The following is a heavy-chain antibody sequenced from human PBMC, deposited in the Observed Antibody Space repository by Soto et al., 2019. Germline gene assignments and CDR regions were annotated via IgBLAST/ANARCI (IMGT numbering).Heavy chain of an antibody. CDR2: IWYDGSNK. CDR3: ARDKLVSNDAFDI. J-gene: IGHJ3*02. CDR1: GFTFSSYG. V-gene: IGHV3-33*01. D-gene: IGHD6-6*01. Sequence: QVQLVESGGGVVQPGRSLRLSCAASGFTFSSYGMQWVRQAPGKGLEWVAVIWYDGSNKYYADSVKGRFTISRDNSKDTLYLQMNSLRAEDMAVYYCARDKLVSNDAFDIWGEGTMVIVSS.